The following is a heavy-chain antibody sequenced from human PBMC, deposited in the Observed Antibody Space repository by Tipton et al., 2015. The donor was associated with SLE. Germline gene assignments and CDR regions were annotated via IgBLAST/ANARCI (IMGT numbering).Heavy chain of an antibody. CDR3: ASGNYEGSFDY. CDR2: IKQDGSEK. CDR1: GFTFSSYW. J-gene: IGHJ4*02. D-gene: IGHD1-7*01. V-gene: IGHV3-7*01. Sequence: SLRLSCAASGFTFSSYWMSWVRQAPGKGLEWAANIKQDGSEKYYVDSVKGRFTISRDNAKNSLYLQMNSLRAEDTAVYYCASGNYEGSFDYWGQGTLVTVSS.